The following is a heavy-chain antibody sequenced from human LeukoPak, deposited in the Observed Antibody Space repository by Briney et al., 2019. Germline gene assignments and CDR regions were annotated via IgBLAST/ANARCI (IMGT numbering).Heavy chain of an antibody. CDR3: AKDPRDYCDSSGSYFQH. J-gene: IGHJ1*01. V-gene: IGHV3-9*03. CDR2: ISWNSGSI. Sequence: GGSLRLSCAASGFTFDDYAMHWVRQAPGKGLEWVSGISWNSGSIGYADSVKGRFTISRDNAKNSLYLQMNSLRAEDMALYYCAKDPRDYCDSSGSYFQHWGQGTLVTVSS. D-gene: IGHD3-22*01. CDR1: GFTFDDYA.